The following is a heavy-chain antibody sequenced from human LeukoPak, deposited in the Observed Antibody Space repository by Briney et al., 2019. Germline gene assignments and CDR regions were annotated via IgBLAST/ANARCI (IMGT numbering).Heavy chain of an antibody. Sequence: SETLSLTCTVSGGSISSYYWSWIRQPAGKGLEWIGCIYTSGSTNYNPSLKSRVTMSVDTSKNQFSLKLSSVTAADTAVYYCARDRPLTGTKYYYGMDVWGQGTTVTVSS. D-gene: IGHD1-1*01. CDR2: IYTSGST. CDR3: ARDRPLTGTKYYYGMDV. J-gene: IGHJ6*02. CDR1: GGSISSYY. V-gene: IGHV4-4*07.